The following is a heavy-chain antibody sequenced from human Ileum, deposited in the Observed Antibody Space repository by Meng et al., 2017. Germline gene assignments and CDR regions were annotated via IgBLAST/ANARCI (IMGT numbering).Heavy chain of an antibody. Sequence: QVQLQESGPGLVRPSGTLSLTCAVSSGSISSNTYWSWLRQPPGKGLEWIGQISHSGSAYYNPSLKSRVTMSVDKSKRQFSLMLTSVTAADTAIYYCARHGGYSQDFWGQGTLVTVSS. J-gene: IGHJ4*02. CDR2: ISHSGSA. D-gene: IGHD4-23*01. CDR1: SGSISSNTY. CDR3: ARHGGYSQDF. V-gene: IGHV4-4*02.